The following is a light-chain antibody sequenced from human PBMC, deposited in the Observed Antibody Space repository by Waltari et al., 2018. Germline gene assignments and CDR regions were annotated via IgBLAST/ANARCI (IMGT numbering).Light chain of an antibody. V-gene: IGKV1-5*03. Sequence: DIQVTQSPSTLSASVGDRVTITCRASHTISSGLAWYQQKPGKAPKLLIYKVSFLESGVPARFSGSGSGTEFTLTISSLQPDDFATYYCQVFETFGQGTKVEIK. CDR2: KVS. CDR3: QVFET. J-gene: IGKJ2*01. CDR1: HTISSG.